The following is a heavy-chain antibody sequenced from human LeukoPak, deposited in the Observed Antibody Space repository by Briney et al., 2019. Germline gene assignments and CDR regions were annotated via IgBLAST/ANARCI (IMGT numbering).Heavy chain of an antibody. Sequence: AGSLRLSCTASRSSFSDYYMSWIRQAPGKGLEWGSYITSSGNSVDYANSVNGRFTPSRYHAKKSLYLQMNSVRAEDTAVYYCARDQREYSYGYDYYCGMDVWGQGATVTVSS. J-gene: IGHJ6*02. CDR2: ITSSGNSV. D-gene: IGHD5-18*01. CDR3: ARDQREYSYGYDYYCGMDV. CDR1: RSSFSDYY. V-gene: IGHV3-11*04.